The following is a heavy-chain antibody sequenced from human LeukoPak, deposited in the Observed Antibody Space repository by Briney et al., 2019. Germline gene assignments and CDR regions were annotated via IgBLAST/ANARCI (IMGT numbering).Heavy chain of an antibody. V-gene: IGHV3-43*02. J-gene: IGHJ4*02. Sequence: GGSLRLSCAASGFSFDDYAMHWVRQAPGKGLEWVSLISGDGVSTYYADSVKGRFTISRDNSKNSLYLQMNSLRTEDTALYYCAKDQIQLWSFDYWGQGTLVTVSS. CDR1: GFSFDDYA. CDR2: ISGDGVST. D-gene: IGHD5-18*01. CDR3: AKDQIQLWSFDY.